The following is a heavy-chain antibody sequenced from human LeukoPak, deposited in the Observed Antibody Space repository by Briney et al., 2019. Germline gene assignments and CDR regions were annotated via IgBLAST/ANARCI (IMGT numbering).Heavy chain of an antibody. CDR1: GFTFTSSW. CDR3: ARDISV. CDR2: IKQDGNEE. Sequence: GGSLRLSCAASGFTFTSSWMTWVRQAPGKGLEWVANIKQDGNEENYVESVKGRLTISRDDAKKSLYLQMNSLRAEDTAVYYCARDISVWGQGTLVTVSS. J-gene: IGHJ4*01. D-gene: IGHD3-3*02. V-gene: IGHV3-7*04.